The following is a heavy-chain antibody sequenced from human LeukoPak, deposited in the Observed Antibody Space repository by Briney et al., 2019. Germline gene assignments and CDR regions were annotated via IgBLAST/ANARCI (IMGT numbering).Heavy chain of an antibody. D-gene: IGHD3-22*01. J-gene: IGHJ3*02. CDR2: IYYSGST. CDR3: ARDVYYYDSSHSRAFDI. V-gene: IGHV4-59*01. Sequence: TPSETLSLTCTVSGVSISSYYWSWIRQPPGKGLEWIGYIYYSGSTNYNPSLKSRVTISVDTSKNHFSLKLSSVTAADTAVYYCARDVYYYDSSHSRAFDIWGQGTMVTVSS. CDR1: GVSISSYY.